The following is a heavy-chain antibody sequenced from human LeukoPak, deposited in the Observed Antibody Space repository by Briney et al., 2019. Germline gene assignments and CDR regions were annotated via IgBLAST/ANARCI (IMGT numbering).Heavy chain of an antibody. Sequence: GGSLRLSCEASGFTFSNYAMSWVRQAPGKGLEWVSAISGSGDITYYTDSVRGRFTISRDNFKNTLSLQVNSLRAEDTAMYYCVKDDDWGRYKHWGQGTLVTVSS. J-gene: IGHJ1*01. CDR1: GFTFSNYA. CDR2: ISGSGDIT. CDR3: VKDDDWGRYKH. V-gene: IGHV3-23*01. D-gene: IGHD3-16*01.